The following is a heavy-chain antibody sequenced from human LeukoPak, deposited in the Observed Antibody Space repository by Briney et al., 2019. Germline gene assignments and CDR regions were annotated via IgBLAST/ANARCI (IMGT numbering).Heavy chain of an antibody. J-gene: IGHJ4*02. V-gene: IGHV4-39*01. D-gene: IGHD2-15*01. CDR3: ARSPLSGGSSHFDY. Sequence: SETLSLTCTVSGGSISSSSYYWGWIRQPPGKGLEWIGSIYYSGSTYYNPSLKSRVTISVDTSKNQFSLKLSSVTAADTAVYYCARSPLSGGSSHFDYWGQGTLVTVSS. CDR2: IYYSGST. CDR1: GGSISSSSYY.